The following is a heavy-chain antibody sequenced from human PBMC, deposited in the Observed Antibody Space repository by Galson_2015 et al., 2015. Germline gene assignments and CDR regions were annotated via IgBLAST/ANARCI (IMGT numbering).Heavy chain of an antibody. D-gene: IGHD3-16*01. CDR2: ISWNSGSI. CDR1: GFTFDDYA. J-gene: IGHJ6*02. CDR3: AKDLRGEYYYGMDV. Sequence: SLRLSCAASGFTFDDYAMHWVRQAPGKGLEWVSGISWNSGSIGYADSVKGRFTISRDNAKNSLYLQMNSLRAEDTALYYCAKDLRGEYYYGMDVWGQGTTVTVSS. V-gene: IGHV3-9*01.